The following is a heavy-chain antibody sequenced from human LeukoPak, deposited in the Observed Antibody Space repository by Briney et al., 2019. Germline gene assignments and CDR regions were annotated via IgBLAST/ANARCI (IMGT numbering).Heavy chain of an antibody. CDR3: AGPQYCSSTSCYPDAFDI. D-gene: IGHD2-2*01. V-gene: IGHV3-66*02. J-gene: IGHJ3*02. Sequence: GGSLRLSCAASGFTVSSNYVSWVRQAPGKGLEWVSVIYSGGSTYYADSVKGRFTISRDNSKNTLYLQMNSLRAEDTAVYYCAGPQYCSSTSCYPDAFDIWGQGTMVTVSS. CDR1: GFTVSSNY. CDR2: IYSGGST.